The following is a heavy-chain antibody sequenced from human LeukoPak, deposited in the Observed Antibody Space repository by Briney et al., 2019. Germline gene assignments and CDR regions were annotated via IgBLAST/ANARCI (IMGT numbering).Heavy chain of an antibody. CDR1: GYSISSGYY. V-gene: IGHV4-38-2*02. CDR3: ARHVTNYGLVIPYYFDY. CDR2: IYHGGST. Sequence: SETLSLTCTVSGYSISSGYYWGWIRQPPGKGLEWIGTIYHGGSTDYNPSLKSRVIISVDTSKNQFSLKLTSVTAADTAVYYCARHVTNYGLVIPYYFDYWGQGTLVTVSS. J-gene: IGHJ4*02. D-gene: IGHD1-7*01.